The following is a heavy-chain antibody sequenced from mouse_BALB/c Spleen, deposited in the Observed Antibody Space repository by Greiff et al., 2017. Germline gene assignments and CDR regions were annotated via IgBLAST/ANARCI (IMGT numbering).Heavy chain of an antibody. CDR3: TIRNYGTPFAY. J-gene: IGHJ3*01. CDR2: IYPGNGGT. V-gene: IGHV1-12*01. CDR1: GYTFTSYN. D-gene: IGHD2-1*01. Sequence: QVQLQQSGAELVRSGASVKMSCKASGYTFTSYNMHWVKQTPGQGLEWIGYIYPGNGGTNYNEKFKRKATLTVDKSSSTAYMQLSSLTSEDSAVYYCTIRNYGTPFAYWGQGTLVTVSA.